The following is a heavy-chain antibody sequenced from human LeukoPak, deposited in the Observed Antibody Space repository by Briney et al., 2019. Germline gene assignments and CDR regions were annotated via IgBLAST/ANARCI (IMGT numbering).Heavy chain of an antibody. Sequence: GRSLRLSCAASGFTFSSYGMHWVRQAPGKGLEWVAVISYDGSNKYYADSVKGRFTISRDNSKNTLYLQMNSLRAEDTAVSYCAKLSDSSGADYWGQGTLVNVSS. V-gene: IGHV3-30*18. D-gene: IGHD3-22*01. CDR1: GFTFSSYG. J-gene: IGHJ4*02. CDR2: ISYDGSNK. CDR3: AKLSDSSGADY.